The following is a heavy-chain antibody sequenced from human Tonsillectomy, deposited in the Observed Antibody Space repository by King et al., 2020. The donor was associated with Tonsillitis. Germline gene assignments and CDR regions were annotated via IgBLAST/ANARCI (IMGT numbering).Heavy chain of an antibody. CDR1: GFSLSNARMG. Sequence: TLQESGPVLVKPPETLTLTCTVSGFSLSNARMGVTWIRQPPGKALEWLAHIFSNDEKSYNTSLKSRLTISQDTSKSQVVLTMTNMAPVDTATYYCARFYDPRYNWNSGLDYWGQGTLVTVSS. D-gene: IGHD1-7*01. CDR3: ARFYDPRYNWNSGLDY. V-gene: IGHV2-26*01. J-gene: IGHJ4*02. CDR2: IFSNDEK.